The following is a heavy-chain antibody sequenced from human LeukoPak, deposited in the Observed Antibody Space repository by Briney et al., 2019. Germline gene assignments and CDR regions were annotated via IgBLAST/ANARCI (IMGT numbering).Heavy chain of an antibody. CDR3: ARGIVVVPAAMGSDAFDI. CDR1: GGSFNGY. V-gene: IGHV4-34*01. Sequence: PSETLPLTCGVYGGSFNGYWSWIRQPPGKGLEWIGEIHYSGNTKYNPSLKSRVTISVDTSKNQFSLKLSSVTAADTAVYYCARGIVVVPAAMGSDAFDIWGQGTMVTVSS. J-gene: IGHJ3*02. CDR2: IHYSGNT. D-gene: IGHD2-2*01.